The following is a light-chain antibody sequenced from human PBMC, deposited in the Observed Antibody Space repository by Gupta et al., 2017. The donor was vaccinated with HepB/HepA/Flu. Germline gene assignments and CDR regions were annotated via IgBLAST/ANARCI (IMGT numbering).Light chain of an antibody. V-gene: IGKV1-5*03. Sequence: DIQMTQSPSTLSASVGDRVTITCRASQSISSWLAWYQQKPGKAPKLLIYRASTLESEVPSRFSGSGSGTEFTLTISSRQPDDFATYYCQQYNSYSPSTFGQGTKVEI. CDR1: QSISSW. J-gene: IGKJ1*01. CDR2: RAS. CDR3: QQYNSYSPST.